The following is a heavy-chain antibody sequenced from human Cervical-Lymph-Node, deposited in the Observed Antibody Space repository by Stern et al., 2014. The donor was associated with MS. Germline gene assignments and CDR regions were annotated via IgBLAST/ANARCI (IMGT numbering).Heavy chain of an antibody. J-gene: IGHJ4*02. CDR3: AREGVIVGPNRFDS. CDR1: GYTFTNYE. V-gene: IGHV1-8*01. CDR2: MHPNSDST. D-gene: IGHD3-16*02. Sequence: VQLVDSGAEVKKPGASVKVSCKTSGYTFTNYEINWVRQATGQGLEWMGWMHPNSDSTGYAQKFQGRITMTRNTSISTAFMELSSLRSDDTAVYYCAREGVIVGPNRFDSWGQGTQVTVSS.